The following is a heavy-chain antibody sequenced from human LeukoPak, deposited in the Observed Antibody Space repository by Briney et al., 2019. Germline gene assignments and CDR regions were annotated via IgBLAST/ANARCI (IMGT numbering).Heavy chain of an antibody. CDR3: ARLYYDSSGYYQICYFDY. CDR2: IYYSGST. V-gene: IGHV4-39*01. Sequence: SETLSLTCAVSGGSISSSNWWSWVRQPPGKGLEWIGSIYYSGSTYYNPSLKSRVTISVDTSKNQFSLNLSSVTAADTAVYYCARLYYDSSGYYQICYFDYWGQGTLVTVSS. D-gene: IGHD3-22*01. J-gene: IGHJ4*02. CDR1: GGSISSSNW.